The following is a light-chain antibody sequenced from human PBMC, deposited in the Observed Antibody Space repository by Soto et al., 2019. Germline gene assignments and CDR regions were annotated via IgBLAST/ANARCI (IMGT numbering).Light chain of an antibody. V-gene: IGKV1-8*01. J-gene: IGKJ1*01. CDR1: QGISSY. CDR2: AAS. Sequence: AIRMTQSPSSLSASTGDRVTITCRASQGISSYLAWYQRKPGKAPKLLIYAASTLQSGVPSRFSGSGSGTDFTLTISCLQSEDFATYYCQQYYSYPPCTFGQGTKV. CDR3: QQYYSYPPCT.